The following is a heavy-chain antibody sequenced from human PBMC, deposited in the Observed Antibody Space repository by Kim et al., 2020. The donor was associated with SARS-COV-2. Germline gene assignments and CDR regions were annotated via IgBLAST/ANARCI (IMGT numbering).Heavy chain of an antibody. D-gene: IGHD4-17*01. Sequence: DSVKGRLTISRDDSKNRLYLQMNRMRAEDTAVYYCAKDRDDHGDYAFDYWGQGTLGTVSS. V-gene: IGHV3-23*01. CDR3: AKDRDDHGDYAFDY. J-gene: IGHJ4*02.